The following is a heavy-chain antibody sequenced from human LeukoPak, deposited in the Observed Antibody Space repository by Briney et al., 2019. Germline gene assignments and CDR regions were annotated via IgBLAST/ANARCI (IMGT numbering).Heavy chain of an antibody. V-gene: IGHV3-30*18. CDR3: AKSNYGMYFDY. D-gene: IGHD5-24*01. CDR2: ISFDERNK. J-gene: IGHJ4*02. CDR1: GFTFSTYG. Sequence: GGSLRLSCAASGFTFSTYGMHWVRQAPGKGLEWVTFISFDERNKYYADSAKGRFTISRDISKNTLYLQMNSLRAEDTAVYYCAKSNYGMYFDYWGQGTLVSVSS.